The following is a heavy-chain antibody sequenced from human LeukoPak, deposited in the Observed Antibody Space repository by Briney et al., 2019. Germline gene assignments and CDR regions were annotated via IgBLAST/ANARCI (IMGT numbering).Heavy chain of an antibody. Sequence: GGSLRLSCAVSGFTFNSYGMHWARQAPGKGLEWVAVTSYDGSDKYYADSVKGRFTISRDNSNNTLYLQMNSPRPEDTAVYYCARSAYYGSGTHDYWGQGTLVTVSS. CDR3: ARSAYYGSGTHDY. CDR1: GFTFNSYG. CDR2: TSYDGSDK. V-gene: IGHV3-30*03. J-gene: IGHJ4*02. D-gene: IGHD3-10*01.